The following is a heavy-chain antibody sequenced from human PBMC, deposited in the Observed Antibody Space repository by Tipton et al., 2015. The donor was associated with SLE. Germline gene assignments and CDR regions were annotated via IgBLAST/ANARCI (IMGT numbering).Heavy chain of an antibody. J-gene: IGHJ4*02. CDR1: GFTFSSYA. CDR3: AKDMGPSSGWCLDY. V-gene: IGHV3-30-3*01. D-gene: IGHD6-19*01. Sequence: SLRLSCAASGFTFSSYAMHWVRQAPGKGLEWVAVISYDGSNKYYADSVKGRFTISRDNSKNSLYLQMNSLRTEDTALYYCAKDMGPSSGWCLDYWGQGTLVTVSS. CDR2: ISYDGSNK.